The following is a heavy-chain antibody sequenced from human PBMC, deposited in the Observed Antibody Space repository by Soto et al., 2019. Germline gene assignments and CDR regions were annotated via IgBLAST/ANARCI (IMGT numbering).Heavy chain of an antibody. CDR3: ARPWRWLQARESSTTSWGAFDI. CDR1: GYSFTSYW. CDR2: IYPGDSDT. D-gene: IGHD5-12*01. Sequence: PGESMKISCKGSGYSFTSYWIGWVSKMTGKGLEWMGIIYPGDSDTRYSPSFQGQVTISADKSISTAYLQWSSLKASDTAMYYCARPWRWLQARESSTTSWGAFDIWGQGTMVTVSS. J-gene: IGHJ3*02. V-gene: IGHV5-51*01.